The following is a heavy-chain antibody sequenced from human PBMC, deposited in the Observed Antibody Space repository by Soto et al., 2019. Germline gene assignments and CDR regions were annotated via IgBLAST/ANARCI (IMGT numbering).Heavy chain of an antibody. CDR3: AKVPEIDIVVVVAATYYYYYYMDV. Sequence: GGSLRLSCAASGFTFSSYAMSWVRQAPGKGLEWVSAISGSGGSTYYADSVKGRFTISRDNSKNTLYLQMNSLRAEDTAVYYCAKVPEIDIVVVVAATYYYYYYMDVWGKGTTVTVSS. CDR1: GFTFSSYA. J-gene: IGHJ6*03. D-gene: IGHD2-15*01. CDR2: ISGSGGST. V-gene: IGHV3-23*01.